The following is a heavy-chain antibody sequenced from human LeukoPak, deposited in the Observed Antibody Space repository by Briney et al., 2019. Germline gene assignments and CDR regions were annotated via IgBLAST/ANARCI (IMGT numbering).Heavy chain of an antibody. CDR3: AKALGGYYYFDF. D-gene: IGHD2-21*02. V-gene: IGHV3-30*02. CDR1: GVTFSTYG. J-gene: IGHJ4*02. CDR2: IRYDADNK. Sequence: PGGSLRLSCAASGVTFSTYGMHWVRQAPGKGLEWVAFIRYDADNKYYADSVRGRFTISRDNSKNTLFLQMNSLRAEDTAVYYCAKALGGYYYFDFWGQGTLVTVSS.